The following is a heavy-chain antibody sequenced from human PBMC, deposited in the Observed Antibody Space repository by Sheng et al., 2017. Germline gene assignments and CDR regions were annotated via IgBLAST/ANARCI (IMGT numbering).Heavy chain of an antibody. J-gene: IGHJ4*02. CDR2: INHSGSA. D-gene: IGHD2-15*01. CDR1: GGSFSGYY. CDR3: ARGGHGGYGPFDY. V-gene: IGHV4-34*01. Sequence: QVQLQQWGAGLVEAFGDPWSLTXAFFGGSFSGYYWSWIRQPPGKGLEWIGEINHSGSANYNPSLRGPSXHISRHVKNQFSLKLISVTATDTAVYYCARGGHGGYGPFDYWGQGTLVTVSS.